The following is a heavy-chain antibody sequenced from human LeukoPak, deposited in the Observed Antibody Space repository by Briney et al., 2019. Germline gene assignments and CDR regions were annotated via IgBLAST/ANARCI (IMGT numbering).Heavy chain of an antibody. D-gene: IGHD3-3*01. CDR1: GFTFSSYS. J-gene: IGHJ4*02. CDR3: AREGSSGPPYYFDY. V-gene: IGHV3-21*01. Sequence: KSGGSLRLSCAASGFTFSSYSMNWVRQAPGKGLEWVSSISSSSSYIYYADSVKGRFTISRDNAKNSLYLQMNSLRAEDTAVYYCAREGSSGPPYYFDYWGQGTLVTVSS. CDR2: ISSSSSYI.